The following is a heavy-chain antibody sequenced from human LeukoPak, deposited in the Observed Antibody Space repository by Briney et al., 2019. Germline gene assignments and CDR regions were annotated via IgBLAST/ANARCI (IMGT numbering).Heavy chain of an antibody. CDR2: IYTSGST. J-gene: IGHJ3*02. D-gene: IGHD6-19*01. Sequence: PSQTLSLTCTVSGGSISSYYWSWIRQPAGKGLEWIGRIYTSGSTNYNPSLKSRVTMSVDTSKNQFSLKLSSVTAADTAVYYCAREEIAVASDAFDIWGQGTMVTVSS. V-gene: IGHV4-4*07. CDR1: GGSISSYY. CDR3: AREEIAVASDAFDI.